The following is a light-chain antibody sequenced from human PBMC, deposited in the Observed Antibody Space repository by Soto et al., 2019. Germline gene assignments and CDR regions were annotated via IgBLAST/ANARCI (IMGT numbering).Light chain of an antibody. CDR3: QQYGSSPQT. V-gene: IGKV3-20*01. CDR2: DAS. CDR1: QSVSYY. J-gene: IGKJ1*01. Sequence: ELVLTQSPGTLSLSPGERATLSCRASQSVSYYLAWYQQKTGQAPRLLIYDASSRATGVPDRFSGSGSGTDLNLTISRLEPEDFAVYYCQQYGSSPQTFGQGTKVDIK.